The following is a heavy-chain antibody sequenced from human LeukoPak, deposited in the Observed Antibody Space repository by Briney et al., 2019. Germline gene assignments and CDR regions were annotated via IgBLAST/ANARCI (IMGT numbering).Heavy chain of an antibody. Sequence: PGGSLRLSCAASGFTFSTFAMIWVRQPPGKGLEWVSSIFPSGGEIHYADSVRGRFTISRDNSKSTLSLQMNSLRADDTAVYYCASPVFGGLATRGAFDYWGQGTLVTVSS. J-gene: IGHJ4*02. D-gene: IGHD3-10*01. CDR2: IFPSGGEI. CDR3: ASPVFGGLATRGAFDY. CDR1: GFTFSTFA. V-gene: IGHV3-23*01.